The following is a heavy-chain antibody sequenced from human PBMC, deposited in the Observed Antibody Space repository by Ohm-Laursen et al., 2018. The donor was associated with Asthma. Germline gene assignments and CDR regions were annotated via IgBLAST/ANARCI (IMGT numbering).Heavy chain of an antibody. Sequence: SLRLSCSASGFTFSDYYMSWIRQAPGKGLEWVSYISSSGSTIYYADSVKGRFTISRDNAKNSLYLQMNSLRAEDTAVYYCARDPYYYDSSGYLVHWGQGTLVTVSS. CDR1: GFTFSDYY. CDR3: ARDPYYYDSSGYLVH. V-gene: IGHV3-11*04. D-gene: IGHD3-22*01. J-gene: IGHJ1*01. CDR2: ISSSGSTI.